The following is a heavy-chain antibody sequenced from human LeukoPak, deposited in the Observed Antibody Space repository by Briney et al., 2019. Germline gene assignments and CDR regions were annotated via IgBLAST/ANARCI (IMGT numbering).Heavy chain of an antibody. D-gene: IGHD1-7*01. CDR3: AREDITGTASYFDY. Sequence: SDTLSLTCTVSGGSVSSVGFYWTWIRQPPGKGLEWIGYIYYSGSTNYIPSLRSRLTISVDTSKNQFSLKLSSVTAADTAVYYCAREDITGTASYFDYWGQGTLVTVSS. CDR1: GGSVSSVGFY. V-gene: IGHV4-61*08. CDR2: IYYSGST. J-gene: IGHJ4*02.